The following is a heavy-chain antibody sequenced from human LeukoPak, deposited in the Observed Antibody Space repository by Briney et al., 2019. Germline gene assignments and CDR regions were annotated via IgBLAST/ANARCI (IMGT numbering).Heavy chain of an antibody. J-gene: IGHJ4*02. V-gene: IGHV1-69*13. Sequence: SVKVSCEASGGTFSSYGIGWVRQAPGQGLDWMGGIISIFGTANYAQKFQGRVTITADESTSTAYMELSSLRSEDTAVYYCARERYCSSTSCGFDYWGQGTLVTVSS. CDR2: IISIFGTA. D-gene: IGHD2-2*01. CDR1: GGTFSSYG. CDR3: ARERYCSSTSCGFDY.